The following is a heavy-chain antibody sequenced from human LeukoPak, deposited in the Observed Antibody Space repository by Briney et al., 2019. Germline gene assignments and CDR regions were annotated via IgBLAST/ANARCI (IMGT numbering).Heavy chain of an antibody. CDR2: ISSSSSYI. V-gene: IGHV3-21*01. Sequence: GGSLRLSCAASGFTFSSYSMNWVRQAPGKGLEWASSISSSSSYIYYADSVKGRFTISRDNAKNSLYLQMNSLRAEDTAVYYCARYYDFWSGPMVYYYGMDVWGQGTTVTVSS. CDR1: GFTFSSYS. CDR3: ARYYDFWSGPMVYYYGMDV. D-gene: IGHD3-3*01. J-gene: IGHJ6*02.